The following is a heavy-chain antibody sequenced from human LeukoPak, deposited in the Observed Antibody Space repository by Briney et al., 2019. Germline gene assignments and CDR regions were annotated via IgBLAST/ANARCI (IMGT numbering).Heavy chain of an antibody. D-gene: IGHD6-19*01. CDR1: GGSISSGGYY. J-gene: IGHJ4*02. Sequence: PSETLSLTCTVSGGSISSGGYYWSWIRQPPGKGLEWIGYIYHSGSTYYNPSLKSRVTISVDTSKNQFSLKLSSVTAADTAVYYCARDKQWPWEFDYWGQGTLVTVSS. V-gene: IGHV4-30-2*01. CDR2: IYHSGST. CDR3: ARDKQWPWEFDY.